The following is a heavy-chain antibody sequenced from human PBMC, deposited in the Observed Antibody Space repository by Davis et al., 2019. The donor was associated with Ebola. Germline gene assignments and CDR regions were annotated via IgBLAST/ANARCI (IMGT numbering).Heavy chain of an antibody. J-gene: IGHJ3*02. CDR3: ARTGIVGTTTTASDI. Sequence: ASVKVSCKTSGYSFNNYAISWVRQAPGQGLEWMGWISAYNGNTNYAQKVQGRVTMTIDTYTGTAYLELRSLRSEDTAVYFCARTGIVGTTTTASDIWGQGTLVTVSS. V-gene: IGHV1-18*01. CDR2: ISAYNGNT. D-gene: IGHD1-26*01. CDR1: GYSFNNYA.